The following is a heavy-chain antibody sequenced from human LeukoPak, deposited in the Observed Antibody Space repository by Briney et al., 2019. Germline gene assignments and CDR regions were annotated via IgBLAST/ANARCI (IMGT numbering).Heavy chain of an antibody. V-gene: IGHV3-73*01. CDR1: GLTFSGSA. J-gene: IGHJ6*03. Sequence: GGSLKLSCAASGLTFSGSAMHWVRQASGKGLEWVGRIRSKANSYATAYAASVKGRFTISRDDSKNTAYLQMNSLKTEDTAVYYCTRSRHSSSWYSYYYYMDVWGKGTTVTVSS. CDR2: IRSKANSYAT. D-gene: IGHD6-13*01. CDR3: TRSRHSSSWYSYYYYMDV.